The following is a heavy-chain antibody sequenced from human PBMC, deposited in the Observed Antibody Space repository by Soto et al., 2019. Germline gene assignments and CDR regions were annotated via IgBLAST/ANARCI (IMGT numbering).Heavy chain of an antibody. D-gene: IGHD2-15*01. J-gene: IGHJ4*02. Sequence: QVQLVESGGGVVQPGRSLRLSCAASGFTFSSYGMHWVRQAPGKGLEWVAVIWYDGSNKYYADSVKGRFTISRDNSKNTLYLQMNSLRAEDTAVYYCARGRNEGYCSGGSCYYFDYWGQGTLVTVSS. V-gene: IGHV3-33*01. CDR1: GFTFSSYG. CDR2: IWYDGSNK. CDR3: ARGRNEGYCSGGSCYYFDY.